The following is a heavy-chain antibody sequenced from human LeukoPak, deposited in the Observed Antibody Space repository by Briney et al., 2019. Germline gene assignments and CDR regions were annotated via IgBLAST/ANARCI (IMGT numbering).Heavy chain of an antibody. J-gene: IGHJ4*02. CDR3: AKDSSDFYDYCDY. V-gene: IGHV3-9*03. CDR1: GFTFDDYA. Sequence: SGRSLRLPCAASGFTFDDYAMHWVRQAPGKGLEWVSGISWNSGSIGYADSVKGRFTISRDNAKNSLYLQMNSLRAEDMALYYCAKDSSDFYDYCDYWGQGTLVTVSS. CDR2: ISWNSGSI. D-gene: IGHD3/OR15-3a*01.